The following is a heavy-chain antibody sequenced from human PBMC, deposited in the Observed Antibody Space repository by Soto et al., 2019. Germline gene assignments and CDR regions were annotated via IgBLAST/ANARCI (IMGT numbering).Heavy chain of an antibody. CDR1: GFTFSSYG. J-gene: IGHJ6*02. Sequence: VGSLRLSCAASGFTFSSYGMHWVRQAPGKGLEWVAVIWYDGSNKYYADSVKGRFTISRDNSKNTLYLQMNSLRAEDTAVYYCARRVNIAVAGTTYYYYGMDVWGQGTTVTVSS. CDR2: IWYDGSNK. D-gene: IGHD6-19*01. CDR3: ARRVNIAVAGTTYYYYGMDV. V-gene: IGHV3-33*01.